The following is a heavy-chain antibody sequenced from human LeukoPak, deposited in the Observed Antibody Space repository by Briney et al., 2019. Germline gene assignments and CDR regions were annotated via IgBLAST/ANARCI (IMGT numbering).Heavy chain of an antibody. J-gene: IGHJ4*02. Sequence: SETLSLTCTVSGGSISSYYWSWIRQPPGKGLEWIGYIYYSGSTNYNPSLKSRVTISVDTSKNQFSLKLSSVTAADTAVYYCARRYSYGSPDYWGQGTLVTVSS. CDR1: GGSISSYY. CDR3: ARRYSYGSPDY. V-gene: IGHV4-59*12. D-gene: IGHD5-18*01. CDR2: IYYSGST.